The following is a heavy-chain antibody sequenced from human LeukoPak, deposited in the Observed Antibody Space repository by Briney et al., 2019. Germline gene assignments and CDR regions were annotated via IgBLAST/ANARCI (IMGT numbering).Heavy chain of an antibody. CDR2: IYSGDST. Sequence: GGSLRLSCAASGFTVSGQYMSWVRQAPGEGLEWISTIYSGDSTFYADSVKGRFTISRDNSKNTLYLQMNSLRAEDTAVYYCARDDSDYASGYYYYYGMDVWGQGTTVTVSS. V-gene: IGHV3-66*02. D-gene: IGHD4-17*01. J-gene: IGHJ6*02. CDR3: ARDDSDYASGYYYYYGMDV. CDR1: GFTVSGQY.